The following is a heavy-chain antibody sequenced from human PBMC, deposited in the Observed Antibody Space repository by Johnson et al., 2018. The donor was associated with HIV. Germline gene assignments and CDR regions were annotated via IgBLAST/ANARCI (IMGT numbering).Heavy chain of an antibody. Sequence: VQLVESGGGVVRPGGSLRLSCAASGFTFSTYGMHWVRQATGKGLEWVSAIGTAGDTYYPGSVKGRFTISRENAKNSLYLQMNSLRAEDTALYYCARGSIIMVRGVIGLDIWGQGTMVTVSS. CDR1: GFTFSTYG. D-gene: IGHD3-10*01. CDR2: IGTAGDT. J-gene: IGHJ3*02. V-gene: IGHV3-13*01. CDR3: ARGSIIMVRGVIGLDI.